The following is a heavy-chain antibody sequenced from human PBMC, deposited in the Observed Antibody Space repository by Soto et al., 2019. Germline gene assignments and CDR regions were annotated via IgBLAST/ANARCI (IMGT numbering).Heavy chain of an antibody. Sequence: GGSLRLSCAASGFTFSSYGMHWVRQAPGKGLEWVAIIRYDGSKINYADSVKGRFTISRDNSNNMPYLQINSLRVEDTAVYYCASSRQGDGRWYFDLWGRGTLVTVSS. J-gene: IGHJ2*01. CDR1: GFTFSSYG. D-gene: IGHD3-16*01. V-gene: IGHV3-30*02. CDR2: IRYDGSKI. CDR3: ASSRQGDGRWYFDL.